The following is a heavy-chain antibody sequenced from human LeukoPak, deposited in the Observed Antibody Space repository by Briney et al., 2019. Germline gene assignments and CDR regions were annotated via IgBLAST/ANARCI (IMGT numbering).Heavy chain of an antibody. CDR1: GFTFSAYF. CDR2: ISSNEYDT. J-gene: IGHJ4*02. Sequence: GGSLRLSCSASGFTFSAYFMHWVRQAPGKGLEYVSSISSNEYDTYYADSVKGRFTISRDNSKNTLFLQMSSLRAEDTAVYYCVKDLNGTWSFDYWGQGTPVTVSS. CDR3: VKDLNGTWSFDY. V-gene: IGHV3-64D*06. D-gene: IGHD2-8*01.